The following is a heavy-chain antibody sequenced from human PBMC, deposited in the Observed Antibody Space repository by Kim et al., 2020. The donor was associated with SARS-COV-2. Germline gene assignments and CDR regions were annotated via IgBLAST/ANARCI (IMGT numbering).Heavy chain of an antibody. CDR1: GYPFIGYY. J-gene: IGHJ5*02. Sequence: ASVKVSCKTSGYPFIGYYIHWARQAPGQGLEWMGWINPNNGEAAYAQRFKGRVTLTRDTSLSTAYLELSSLRSDDTAVYYCARGGNSGYDRWADPWAQGSLVTVSS. D-gene: IGHD5-12*01. V-gene: IGHV1-2*02. CDR3: ARGGNSGYDRWADP. CDR2: INPNNGEA.